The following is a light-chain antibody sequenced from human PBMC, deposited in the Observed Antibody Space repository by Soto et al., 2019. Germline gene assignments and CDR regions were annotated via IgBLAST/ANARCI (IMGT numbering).Light chain of an antibody. J-gene: IGKJ3*01. V-gene: IGKV3-15*01. CDR3: QQYNKWPLFT. CDR1: QTVGTN. Sequence: EVVLTQSPATLSVSPGERATLSCRASQTVGTNLAWYQQRPGQAPRLLIYGASTRGTGIPARFSGSGSGSEFTLTISSLQSEDFAVYYCQQYNKWPLFTFGPGTRVDNK. CDR2: GAS.